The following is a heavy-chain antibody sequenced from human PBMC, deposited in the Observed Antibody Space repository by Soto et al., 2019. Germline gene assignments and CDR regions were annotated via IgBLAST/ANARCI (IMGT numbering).Heavy chain of an antibody. Sequence: GESLKISCKGSGYGFTSYWISWVRQMHGKGLEWMGRIDPSDSYTNYSPSFQGLVTISADKSISTAYLQWSSLKASDTAMYYCARQSDTAMARGIDYWGQGTLVTVSS. J-gene: IGHJ4*02. CDR2: IDPSDSYT. CDR3: ARQSDTAMARGIDY. D-gene: IGHD5-18*01. V-gene: IGHV5-10-1*01. CDR1: GYGFTSYW.